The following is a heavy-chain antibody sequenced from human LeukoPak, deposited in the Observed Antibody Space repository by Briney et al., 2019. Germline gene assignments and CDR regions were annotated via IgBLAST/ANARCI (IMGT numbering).Heavy chain of an antibody. CDR2: ISYDGSNK. CDR3: ARVDHDFWSGYYGTDY. V-gene: IGHV3-30*03. D-gene: IGHD3-3*01. Sequence: GGSLRLSCAASGFTFSSYGMHWVRQAPGKGLEWVAVISYDGSNKYYADSVKGRFTISRDNSKNTLYLQMNSLRAEDTAVYYCARVDHDFWSGYYGTDYWGQGTLVTVSS. CDR1: GFTFSSYG. J-gene: IGHJ4*02.